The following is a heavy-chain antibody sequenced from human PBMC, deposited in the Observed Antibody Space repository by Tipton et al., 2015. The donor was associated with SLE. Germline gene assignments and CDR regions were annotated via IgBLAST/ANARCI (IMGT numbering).Heavy chain of an antibody. CDR3: AKERGASASYRAFDI. CDR1: GDSMNNYY. CDR2: IYKTGST. D-gene: IGHD3-10*01. J-gene: IGHJ3*02. V-gene: IGHV4-4*07. Sequence: GLVKPSQTLSLTCSVSGDSMNNYYWSWIRQPAGMPLEWIGRIYKTGSTSYNPSLKSRVTISVDTSKNHFSLNLSSVTAADTAVYYCAKERGASASYRAFDIWGQGTMVTVSS.